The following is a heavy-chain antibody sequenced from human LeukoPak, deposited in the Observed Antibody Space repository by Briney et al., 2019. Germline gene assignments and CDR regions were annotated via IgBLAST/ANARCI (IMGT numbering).Heavy chain of an antibody. CDR2: IVVGSGNT. CDR1: GSTFTSSA. CDR3: AAGGHEYGDLKFDY. V-gene: IGHV1-58*02. J-gene: IGHJ4*02. D-gene: IGHD4-17*01. Sequence: GASVKVSCKASGSTFTSSAMQWVRQARGQRLEWIGWIVVGSGNTNYAQKFQERVTITRDMSTSTAYMELSSLRSEDTAVYYCAAGGHEYGDLKFDYWGQGTLVTVSS.